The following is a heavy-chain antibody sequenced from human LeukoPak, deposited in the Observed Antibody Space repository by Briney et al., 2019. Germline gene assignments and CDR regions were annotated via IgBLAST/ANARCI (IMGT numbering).Heavy chain of an antibody. V-gene: IGHV3-48*01. CDR2: ISASVSNI. D-gene: IGHD2-15*01. CDR3: ARVKGSYFDY. CDR1: GFPLSSYS. J-gene: IGHJ4*02. Sequence: GGSLRLSCAASGFPLSSYSINWFRQAPGKGLEWVAYISASVSNIYYVDSVKGRFTVSRDNPKSSLFLQMNSPRAEDTAVYYCARVKGSYFDYWGQGALVTVSS.